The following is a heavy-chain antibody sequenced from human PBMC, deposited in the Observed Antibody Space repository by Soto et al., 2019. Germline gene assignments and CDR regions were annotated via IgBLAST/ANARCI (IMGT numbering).Heavy chain of an antibody. CDR2: IYNSGTT. D-gene: IGHD2-21*01. CDR1: GGSISSYY. CDR3: ARGPYCGDECYFAY. Sequence: QVHLQESGPGLVKPSETLSLTCSVFGGSISSYYWSWIRQPAGKGLAWIGRIYNSGTTNYNPSLESRVTMSVAPSKTQISLKLSSATAADTAIYYCARGPYCGDECYFAYWGQGTLVTVSS. J-gene: IGHJ4*02. V-gene: IGHV4-4*07.